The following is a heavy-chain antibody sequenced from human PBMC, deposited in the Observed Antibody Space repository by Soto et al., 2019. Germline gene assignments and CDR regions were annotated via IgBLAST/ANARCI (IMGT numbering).Heavy chain of an antibody. J-gene: IGHJ6*03. Sequence: GGSLRLSCAASGFTFSGSAMHWVRQASGKGLEWVGRIRSKANSYATAYAASVKGRFTISRDDSKKTAFLQMNSLKTEDTAVYYCTRGGGSSASYYYYLDVWGKGTTVTVSS. CDR1: GFTFSGSA. V-gene: IGHV3-73*01. CDR3: TRGGGSSASYYYYLDV. CDR2: IRSKANSYAT. D-gene: IGHD3-16*01.